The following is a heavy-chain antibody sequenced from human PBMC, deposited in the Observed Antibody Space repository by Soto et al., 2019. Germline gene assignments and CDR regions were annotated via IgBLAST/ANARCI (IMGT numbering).Heavy chain of an antibody. V-gene: IGHV3-23*01. CDR3: AKISLAGKYNRFDP. CDR1: GFTFSSCA. J-gene: IGHJ5*02. Sequence: GGSLRLSCAASGFTFSSCAMSWVRQAPGKGLEWVSAISGSGGSTYYADSVKGRFTISRDNSKNTLYLQMNSLRAEDTAVYYCAKISLAGKYNRFDPWGQGTQVTVSS. CDR2: ISGSGGST. D-gene: IGHD6-19*01.